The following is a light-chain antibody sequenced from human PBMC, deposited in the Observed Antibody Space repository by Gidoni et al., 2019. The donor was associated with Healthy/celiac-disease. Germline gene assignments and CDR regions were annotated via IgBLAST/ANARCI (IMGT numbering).Light chain of an antibody. J-gene: IGKJ2*01. CDR3: QQYNNWPPNT. CDR2: GAS. Sequence: EIVMTQSPATLSVSPGESATLSCRASQSDSSNLAWYQQKPGQAPRILIYGASTRATGIPARFSGSGSGTEFTITISSLQSEDFAVYYCQQYNNWPPNTFXEXTKLEIK. CDR1: QSDSSN. V-gene: IGKV3-15*01.